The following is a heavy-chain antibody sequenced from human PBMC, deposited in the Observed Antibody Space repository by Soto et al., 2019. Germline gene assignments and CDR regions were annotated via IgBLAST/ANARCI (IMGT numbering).Heavy chain of an antibody. CDR1: GGSVNTASSY. D-gene: IGHD5-12*01. Sequence: SETMSLTCTVSGGSVNTASSYWSWIRQPPGKGLEWIGYIYYTGTTTYNPSLKSRVNISLDTSNNQFSLQLSSVTAADTAVYYGARDGYNFSWGQGTLVTVSS. V-gene: IGHV4-61*01. CDR3: ARDGYNFS. J-gene: IGHJ5*02. CDR2: IYYTGTT.